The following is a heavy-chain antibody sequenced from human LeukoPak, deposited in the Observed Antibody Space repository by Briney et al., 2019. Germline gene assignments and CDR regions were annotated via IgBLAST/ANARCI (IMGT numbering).Heavy chain of an antibody. CDR1: GYTFTGYY. D-gene: IGHD2-15*01. Sequence: ASVKVSCKASGYTFTGYYMHWVRQAPGQGLEWMGWINPNSGGTNYAQKFQGRVTMTRDTSISTAYMELSRLRSDDTAVYYCARDPWYCSGGSGYPNWFDPWGQGTLVTVSS. J-gene: IGHJ5*02. CDR3: ARDPWYCSGGSGYPNWFDP. CDR2: INPNSGGT. V-gene: IGHV1-2*02.